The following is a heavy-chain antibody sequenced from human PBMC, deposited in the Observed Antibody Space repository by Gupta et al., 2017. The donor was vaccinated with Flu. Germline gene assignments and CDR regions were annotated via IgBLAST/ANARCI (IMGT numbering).Heavy chain of an antibody. CDR1: GGTFSSYA. CDR2: IIPIFGTA. Sequence: QVQLVQSGAEVKKPGSSVKVSCKASGGTFSSYAISWVRQAPGQGLEWMGGIIPIFGTANYAQKFQGRVTITADKSTSTAYMELSSLRSEDTAVYYCARSPLYCSSTSCYVPGNWFDPWGQGTLVTVSS. D-gene: IGHD2-2*01. V-gene: IGHV1-69*06. CDR3: ARSPLYCSSTSCYVPGNWFDP. J-gene: IGHJ5*02.